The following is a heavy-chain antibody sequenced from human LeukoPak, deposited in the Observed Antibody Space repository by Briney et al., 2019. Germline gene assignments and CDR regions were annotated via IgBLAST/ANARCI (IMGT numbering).Heavy chain of an antibody. CDR2: IYTSGST. Sequence: SETLSLTCTVSGGSISSYYWRWIRQPAGKGLEWIGRIYTSGSTNYNPSLKSRVTMSVDTSKNQFSLKLSSVTAADTAVYYCAGGVLGYCSSTSCSTLDYWGQGTLVTVSS. CDR3: AGGVLGYCSSTSCSTLDY. V-gene: IGHV4-4*07. J-gene: IGHJ4*02. D-gene: IGHD2-2*02. CDR1: GGSISSYY.